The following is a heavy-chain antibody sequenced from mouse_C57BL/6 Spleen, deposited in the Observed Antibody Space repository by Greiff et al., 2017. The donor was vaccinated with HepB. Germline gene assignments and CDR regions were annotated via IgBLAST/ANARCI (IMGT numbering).Heavy chain of an antibody. CDR3: AREGLGGYYVWFAY. J-gene: IGHJ3*01. CDR2: IWSGGST. CDR1: GFSLTSYG. Sequence: VKLVESGPGLVQPSQSLSITCTVSGFSLTSYGVHWVRQSPGKGLEWLGVIWSGGSTDYNAAFISRLSISKDNSKSQVFFKMNSLQADDTAIYYCAREGLGGYYVWFAYWGQGTLVTVSA. D-gene: IGHD2-3*01. V-gene: IGHV2-2*01.